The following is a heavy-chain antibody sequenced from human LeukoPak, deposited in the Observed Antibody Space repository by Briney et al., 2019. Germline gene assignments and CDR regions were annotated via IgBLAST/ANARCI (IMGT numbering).Heavy chain of an antibody. CDR1: GGSISSGSYY. Sequence: SQTLSLTCTVSGGSISSGSYYWSWIRQPAGKGLEWIGRIYTSGSTNYNPSLKSRVTISVDTSKNQFSLKLSSVTAADTAVYYCARDRDGIAPPYYYYYMDVWGKGTTVTVSS. CDR2: IYTSGST. D-gene: IGHD6-13*01. J-gene: IGHJ6*03. CDR3: ARDRDGIAPPYYYYYMDV. V-gene: IGHV4-61*02.